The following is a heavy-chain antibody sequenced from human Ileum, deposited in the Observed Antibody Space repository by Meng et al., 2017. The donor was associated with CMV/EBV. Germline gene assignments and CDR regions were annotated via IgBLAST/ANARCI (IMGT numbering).Heavy chain of an antibody. CDR2: IYSGGST. V-gene: IGHV3-53*05. J-gene: IGHJ4*02. CDR3: AGGGYSSNWPFDY. CDR1: GFTVSSNY. D-gene: IGHD6-13*01. Sequence: GGSLRLSCAASGFTVSSNYMSWVRQAPGKGLEWVSVIYSGGSTYYADSVKGRFTISRDNSKNTLYLQMNSLRAEDTAVYYCAGGGYSSNWPFDYWGQGTQVTVSS.